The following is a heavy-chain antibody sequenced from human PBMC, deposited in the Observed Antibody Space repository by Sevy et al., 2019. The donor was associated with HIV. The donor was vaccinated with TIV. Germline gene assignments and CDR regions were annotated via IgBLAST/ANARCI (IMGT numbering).Heavy chain of an antibody. J-gene: IGHJ6*02. CDR1: GFTFSSYW. CDR3: ARDFWSAQRGMDV. V-gene: IGHV3-74*01. CDR2: INSDGSGT. D-gene: IGHD3-3*01. Sequence: GGSLRLSCAASGFTFSSYWMHWVRQAPGKGLVWVSRINSDGSGTSYADSVKGRFTISRDNAKNTLYLQMNSLRVEDTAVYYCARDFWSAQRGMDVWGQGTTVTVSS.